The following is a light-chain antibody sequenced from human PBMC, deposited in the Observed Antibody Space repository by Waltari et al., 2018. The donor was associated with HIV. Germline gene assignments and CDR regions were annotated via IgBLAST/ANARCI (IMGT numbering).Light chain of an antibody. Sequence: QSVLTQPPSASGTPGQRVTISCSGSSSNIGSNYVYWYQQFPGTAPKLLIYRNNQRPSGVPDRFSGSKSGNTASLTISGLQAEDEADYYCCSYAGSYTFLFGGGTKLTVL. CDR2: RNN. CDR1: SSNIGSNY. J-gene: IGLJ2*01. V-gene: IGLV1-47*01. CDR3: CSYAGSYTFL.